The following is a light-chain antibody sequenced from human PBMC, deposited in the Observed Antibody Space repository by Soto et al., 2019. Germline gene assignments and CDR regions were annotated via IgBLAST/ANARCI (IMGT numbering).Light chain of an antibody. V-gene: IGKV1-5*03. CDR3: QQYKSYPLT. J-gene: IGKJ4*01. CDR2: KAS. CDR1: QSISSW. Sequence: DIQMTQSPSTLSASVGDRVTITCRASQSISSWLAWYQQKPGKAPKLLTYKASSLESGVPSRFSGSGSGTEFTLTISSLQPDDFATYYCQQYKSYPLTFGGGTKVDIK.